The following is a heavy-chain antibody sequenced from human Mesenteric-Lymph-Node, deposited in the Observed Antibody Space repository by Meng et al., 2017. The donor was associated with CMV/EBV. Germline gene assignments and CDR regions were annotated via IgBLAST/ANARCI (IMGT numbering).Heavy chain of an antibody. Sequence: GESLKISCAASGFTFSNYGMNWVRQAPGKGLEWVSCIESSGDTIYYADSVKGRFTISRDNAQKSLYLQMNSLRAEDTAVYYCARDPSYHHYYYGMDVWGQGTTITVSS. CDR3: ARDPSYHHYYYGMDV. V-gene: IGHV3-48*03. CDR1: GFTFSNYG. CDR2: IESSGDTI. J-gene: IGHJ6*02.